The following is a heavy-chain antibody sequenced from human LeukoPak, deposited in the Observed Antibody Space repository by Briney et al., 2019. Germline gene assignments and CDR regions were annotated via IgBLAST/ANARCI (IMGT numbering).Heavy chain of an antibody. CDR3: AKDRDIVVVPAEGFDY. V-gene: IGHV3-30*02. D-gene: IGHD2-2*01. CDR2: IRYDGSNK. J-gene: IGHJ4*02. CDR1: GFTFSSYG. Sequence: PGGSLRLSCAASGFTFSSYGMHWVRQAPGKGLEWVAFIRYDGSNKYYADSVKSRFTISRDNSKNTLYLQMNSLRAEDTAVYYCAKDRDIVVVPAEGFDYWGQGTLVTVSS.